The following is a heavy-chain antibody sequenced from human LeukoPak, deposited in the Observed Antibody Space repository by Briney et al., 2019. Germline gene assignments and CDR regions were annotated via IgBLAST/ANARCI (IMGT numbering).Heavy chain of an antibody. J-gene: IGHJ3*02. CDR2: IYHSGSN. D-gene: IGHD3-22*01. CDR1: GYSISSGYY. CDR3: ARDGGIWYYDSSVDAFDI. V-gene: IGHV4-38-2*02. Sequence: SETLSLTCTVSGYSISSGYYWGWIRPPPGKGLEWIGIIYHSGSNYYNPSLKSRVTISVDTSKNQFSLKLSSVTAADTAVYYCARDGGIWYYDSSVDAFDIWGQGTMVTVSS.